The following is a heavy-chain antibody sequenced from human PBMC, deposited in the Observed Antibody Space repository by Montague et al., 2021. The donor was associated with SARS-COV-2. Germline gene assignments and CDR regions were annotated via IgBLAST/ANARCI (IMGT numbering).Heavy chain of an antibody. CDR1: GGSISSYY. J-gene: IGHJ4*02. CDR2: IYYSGST. V-gene: IGHV4-59*01. CDR3: ARAQNICFIANCVNYFDL. Sequence: SETLSLTCTVSGGSISSYYWSWIRQPPGKGLEWIGYIYYSGSTNYNPSLKSRVTISVDTSKNQFSLRLNSVTAADTAVYYCARAQNICFIANCVNYFDLWGLGALVSVSS. D-gene: IGHD1-1*01.